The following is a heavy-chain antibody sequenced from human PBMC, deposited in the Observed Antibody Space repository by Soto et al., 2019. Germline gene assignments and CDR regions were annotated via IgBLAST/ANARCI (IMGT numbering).Heavy chain of an antibody. CDR2: ISAYNGNT. CDR3: ARAECSSPDCLTAYYSYGLDV. D-gene: IGHD3-9*01. J-gene: IGHJ6*02. Sequence: ASVKVSCKASGYTFTSYGISWVRQAPGQGLEWMGWISAYNGNTNYAQKLQGRVTMTTDTSTSTAYMEPRSLRAEDTAVYYCARAECSSPDCLTAYYSYGLDVWGQGSTVTVSS. V-gene: IGHV1-18*01. CDR1: GYTFTSYG.